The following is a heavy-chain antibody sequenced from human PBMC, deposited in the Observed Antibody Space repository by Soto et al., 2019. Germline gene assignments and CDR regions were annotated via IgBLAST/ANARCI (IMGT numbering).Heavy chain of an antibody. Sequence: SGPTLVNPTQTLTLTFTFSGFSLSTSGMCVSWIRQPPGKALEWLALIDWDDDKYYSTSLKTRLTISKDTSKNQVVLTMTNMDPVDTATYYCARILGIAAAGVFDYWGQGTLVTVSS. CDR2: IDWDDDK. J-gene: IGHJ4*02. D-gene: IGHD6-13*01. CDR3: ARILGIAAAGVFDY. V-gene: IGHV2-70*01. CDR1: GFSLSTSGMC.